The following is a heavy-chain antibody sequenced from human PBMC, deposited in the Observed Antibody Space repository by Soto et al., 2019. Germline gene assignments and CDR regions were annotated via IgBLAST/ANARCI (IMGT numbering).Heavy chain of an antibody. V-gene: IGHV6-1*01. CDR3: ARSSGWLNWFDP. CDR2: TYYRSKWYN. J-gene: IGHJ5*02. CDR1: GDSVSSNSAA. Sequence: SHTLSLTCVISGDSVSSNSAAWNWIRQSPSRGLEWLGRTYYRSKWYNDYAVSVKSRITINPDTSKNQFSLQLNSVTPEDTAVYYFARSSGWLNWFDPLGQGTLVTVPS. D-gene: IGHD6-19*01.